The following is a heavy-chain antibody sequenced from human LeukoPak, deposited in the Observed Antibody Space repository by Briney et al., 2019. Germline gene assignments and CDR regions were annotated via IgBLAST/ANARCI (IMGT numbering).Heavy chain of an antibody. CDR3: ARGAPQEYCSGGSCPYFDY. Sequence: GASVEVSCKASGYTFTSYDFNWVRQATGQGLEWMGWMNPNSGNTGYAQKFQGRLTMTRNTSINTAYMEVSSLISGDTAVYYCARGAPQEYCSGGSCPYFDYWGQGTLVTVSS. V-gene: IGHV1-8*01. CDR2: MNPNSGNT. D-gene: IGHD2-15*01. CDR1: GYTFTSYD. J-gene: IGHJ4*02.